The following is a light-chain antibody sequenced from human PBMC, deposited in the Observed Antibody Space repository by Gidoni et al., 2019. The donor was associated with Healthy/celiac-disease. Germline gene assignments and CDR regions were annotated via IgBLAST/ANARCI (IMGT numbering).Light chain of an antibody. CDR2: WAS. Sequence: IVLTQSPASLAVSLGERATINCKSSQSVLYSSNNKNYLAWYQQKPGQPPKLLIYWASTREAGVPDRFSGSGSGTDFTLTISSLQAEDVAVYYCQQYYSTPRGTFXQXTKVEIK. V-gene: IGKV4-1*01. CDR1: QSVLYSSNNKNY. CDR3: QQYYSTPRGT. J-gene: IGKJ1*01.